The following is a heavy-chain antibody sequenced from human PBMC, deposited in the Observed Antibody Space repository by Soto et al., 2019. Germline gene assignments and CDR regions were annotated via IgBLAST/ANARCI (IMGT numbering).Heavy chain of an antibody. CDR2: IYSGGYT. J-gene: IGHJ4*02. D-gene: IGHD3-22*01. Sequence: EVQLVGSGGDLVQRGGSLRLSCAASGFDVSNTDMSWVRQAPGKGLEGVSVIYSGGYTNYADSVKGRFIVTRDSPKNTLYLQMDSLRAEDTAVYYCAREAIIVIAAPEYYFDYWGQGTLVTVSS. CDR1: GFDVSNTD. V-gene: IGHV3-66*01. CDR3: AREAIIVIAAPEYYFDY.